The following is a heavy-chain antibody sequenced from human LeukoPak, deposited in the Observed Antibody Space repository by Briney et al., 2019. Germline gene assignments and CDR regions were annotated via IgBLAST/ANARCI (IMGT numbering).Heavy chain of an antibody. D-gene: IGHD4-23*01. Sequence: SETLSLTCDVSGGSISSTNWWSWVRQPPGQGLEWIGEISLTGETNYNPSLNGRVTMSLDKSRNQLSLKLTSVTAADTAMYYCASDHYGGRGGAFDIWGQGTMVTVSS. CDR3: ASDHYGGRGGAFDI. V-gene: IGHV4-4*02. CDR2: ISLTGET. CDR1: GGSISSTNW. J-gene: IGHJ3*02.